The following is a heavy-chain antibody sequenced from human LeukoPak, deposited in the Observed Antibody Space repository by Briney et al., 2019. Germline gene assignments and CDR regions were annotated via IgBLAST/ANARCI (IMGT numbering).Heavy chain of an antibody. CDR1: GFTFSSYA. Sequence: PGGSLRLSCAASGFTFSSYAMSWVRQAPGKGLEWVSAISGSGGSTYYADSVKGRFTISRDNSKNTLYLQMNSLRAEDTAVYYCAKDIAVYSSPHDAFDIWGQGTMVTVSS. V-gene: IGHV3-23*01. J-gene: IGHJ3*02. CDR2: ISGSGGST. CDR3: AKDIAVYSSPHDAFDI. D-gene: IGHD6-13*01.